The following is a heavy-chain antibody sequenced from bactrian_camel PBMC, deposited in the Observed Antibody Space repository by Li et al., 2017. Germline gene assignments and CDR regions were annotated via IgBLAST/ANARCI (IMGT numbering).Heavy chain of an antibody. CDR3: AAMYGGTCDETQLSMFGF. CDR2: ISSNGGDT. V-gene: IGHV3-2*01. Sequence: HVQLVESGGDLVQPGGSLRLSCAASGFIFSSSYMRWVRQAPGKGLEWVSSISSNGGDTVYVDSVKGRFTISKDNAEQILYLQMNNLKPEDTAMYYCAAMYGGTCDETQLSMFGFRGQGTQVTVS. CDR1: GFIFSSSY. D-gene: IGHD7*01. J-gene: IGHJ6*01.